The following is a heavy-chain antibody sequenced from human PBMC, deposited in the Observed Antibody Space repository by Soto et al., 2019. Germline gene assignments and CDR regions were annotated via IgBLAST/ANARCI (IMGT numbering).Heavy chain of an antibody. CDR1: GYTFTVYY. Sequence: GASVKVSCKASGYTFTVYYMHWVRQAPGQGLEWMGWINPNSGGTNYAQKFQGWVTMTRDTSISTAYMELSRLRSDDTAVYYCAREQGAAYPYYYGMDVWGQGTTVTSP. CDR2: INPNSGGT. V-gene: IGHV1-2*04. J-gene: IGHJ6*02. D-gene: IGHD3-16*01. CDR3: AREQGAAYPYYYGMDV.